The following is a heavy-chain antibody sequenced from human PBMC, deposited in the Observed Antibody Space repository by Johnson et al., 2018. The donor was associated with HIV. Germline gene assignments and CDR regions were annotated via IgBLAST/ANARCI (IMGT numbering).Heavy chain of an antibody. CDR2: ISSSGGDT. D-gene: IGHD6-13*01. CDR3: ARERSSSRKAFDI. V-gene: IGHV3-23*04. Sequence: VQLVESGGGVVQPGRSLRLSCAASGFTFSSYAVHWVRQAPGKGLEWVSGISSSGGDTYYADSVKGRLTVSRDNSKSTLYLQMNSLRAEDTALYYCARERSSSRKAFDIWGQGTMVTVSS. CDR1: GFTFSSYA. J-gene: IGHJ3*02.